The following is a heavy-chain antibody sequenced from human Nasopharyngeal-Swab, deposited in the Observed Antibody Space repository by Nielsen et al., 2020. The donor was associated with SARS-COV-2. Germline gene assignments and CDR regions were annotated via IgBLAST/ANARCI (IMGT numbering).Heavy chain of an antibody. Sequence: SETLSLTCTVSGGSISSYYWSWIRQPPGKGLEWIGYIYYSGSTNYNPSLKNRVTISVDTSKNQFSLKLSSVTAADTAVYYCARGGIAAAGYYYYGMDVWGQGTTVTVSS. V-gene: IGHV4-59*01. CDR1: GGSISSYY. D-gene: IGHD6-13*01. CDR3: ARGGIAAAGYYYYGMDV. J-gene: IGHJ6*02. CDR2: IYYSGST.